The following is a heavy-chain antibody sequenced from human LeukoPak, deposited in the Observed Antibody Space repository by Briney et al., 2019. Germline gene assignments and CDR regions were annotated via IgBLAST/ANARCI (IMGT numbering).Heavy chain of an antibody. CDR2: ISDGGGTT. Sequence: GGSLRLSCAVSGFTFKYYEMSWVRQAPGKGLEWVSYISDGGGTTHYADSVKGRFTISRDDAKNSLYLQMNNLRAEDTAIYYCARRLSVDYWGQGTLVTVSS. CDR1: GFTFKYYE. J-gene: IGHJ4*02. V-gene: IGHV3-48*03. CDR3: ARRLSVDY.